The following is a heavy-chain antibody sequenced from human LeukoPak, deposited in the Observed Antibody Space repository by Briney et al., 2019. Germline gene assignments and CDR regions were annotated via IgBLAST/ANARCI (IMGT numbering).Heavy chain of an antibody. J-gene: IGHJ4*02. Sequence: ASVKVSCKASGGTFSSYAISWVRQAPGQGLEWMGRIIPILGIANYAQKFQGRVTITADKSTSTAYMELRGLRSDDTAVYYCARTYDSSATPIDYWGQGTLVTVSS. CDR1: GGTFSSYA. D-gene: IGHD3-22*01. V-gene: IGHV1-69*04. CDR3: ARTYDSSATPIDY. CDR2: IIPILGIA.